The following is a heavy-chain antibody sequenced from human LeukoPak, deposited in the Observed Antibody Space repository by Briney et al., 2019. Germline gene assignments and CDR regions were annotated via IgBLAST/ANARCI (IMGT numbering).Heavy chain of an antibody. V-gene: IGHV3-43*02. CDR3: AKYLTSRGPPYALDV. CDR1: GFTFDDYA. Sequence: RGSLRLSCADSGFTFDDYAMHWVRQAPGKGLEWVSLISGDGGSTYYTDSVKGRFTISRDNPKNTLYLQMNSLRAEDSAVYFCAKYLTSRGPPYALDVWGQGTTVTVFS. CDR2: ISGDGGST. J-gene: IGHJ6*02. D-gene: IGHD1-14*01.